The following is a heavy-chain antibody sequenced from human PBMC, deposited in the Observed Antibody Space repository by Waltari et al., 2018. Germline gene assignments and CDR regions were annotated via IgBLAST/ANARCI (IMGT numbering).Heavy chain of an antibody. D-gene: IGHD1-1*01. CDR2: IYPSGST. Sequence: QVQLQESGPGLVKPSETLSLTCPVLGASISSYYWSWIRQPAGKGLEWIGRIYPSGSTNYNPSLKRRVTMTTDTAKSQFSLELTSVTAADTAVYYCASGRGLNFGLFDFWGQGTLVTVSS. CDR3: ASGRGLNFGLFDF. CDR1: GASISSYY. J-gene: IGHJ4*02. V-gene: IGHV4-4*07.